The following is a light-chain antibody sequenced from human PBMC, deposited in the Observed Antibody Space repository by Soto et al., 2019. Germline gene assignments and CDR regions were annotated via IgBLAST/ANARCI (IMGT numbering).Light chain of an antibody. CDR2: LGS. J-gene: IGKJ5*01. V-gene: IGKV2-28*01. CDR3: MQALQTPIT. CDR1: QSLLHSNGYNY. Sequence: DIVMTQSPLSLPVTPGEPASISCRSSQSLLHSNGYNYLDWYLQKPGQSPQILIYLGSNRASGVPDRFSGSGSGTDFTLKINRVEAEDVGVYYGMQALQTPITFGQGTRLEIK.